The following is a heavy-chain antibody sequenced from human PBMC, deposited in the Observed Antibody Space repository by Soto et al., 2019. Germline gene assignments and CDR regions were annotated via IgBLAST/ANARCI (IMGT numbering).Heavy chain of an antibody. CDR2: IGTAGDT. D-gene: IGHD4-17*01. J-gene: IGHJ4*02. CDR1: GFTFSSYD. V-gene: IGHV3-13*01. Sequence: GGSLRLSCAASGFTFSSYDMHWVRQATGKGLEWVSAIGTAGDTYYPGSVKGRFTISRENAKNSLYLQMNSLRAGDTAVYYCARDKSGDYSFDYWGQGTLVTVSS. CDR3: ARDKSGDYSFDY.